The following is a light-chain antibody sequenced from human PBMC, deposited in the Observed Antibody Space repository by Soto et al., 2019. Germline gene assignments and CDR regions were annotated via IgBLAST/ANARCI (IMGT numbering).Light chain of an antibody. CDR3: QQYGSSPST. Sequence: EIVLTQSPGTLSLSPGERATLSCRASQSLSSNYLAWYQQKPGQAPRLLICGASSRATGIPDRFSGSGSGTDFTLTISRLEPEDLAVYYCQQYGSSPSTFGQGTKLEIK. V-gene: IGKV3-20*01. CDR1: QSLSSNY. CDR2: GAS. J-gene: IGKJ2*01.